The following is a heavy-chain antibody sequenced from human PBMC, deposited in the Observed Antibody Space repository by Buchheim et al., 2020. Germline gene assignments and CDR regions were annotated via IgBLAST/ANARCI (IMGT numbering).Heavy chain of an antibody. J-gene: IGHJ4*02. Sequence: EVQLVQSGAEVKKPGESLKISCKGSGYSFTSYWIGWVRQMPGKGLEWMGIIYPGDSDTRYSPSFQGQVTISADKSISTAYPQWSSLKASDTAMYYCARSPPTYSSSWYFNQYYFDYWGQGTL. D-gene: IGHD6-13*01. CDR3: ARSPPTYSSSWYFNQYYFDY. CDR2: IYPGDSDT. CDR1: GYSFTSYW. V-gene: IGHV5-51*03.